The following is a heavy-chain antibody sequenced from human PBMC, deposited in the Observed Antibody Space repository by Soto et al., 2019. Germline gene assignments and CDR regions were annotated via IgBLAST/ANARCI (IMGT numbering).Heavy chain of an antibody. CDR1: GYTFTSYG. V-gene: IGHV1-18*01. D-gene: IGHD1-7*01. CDR3: ARVDELELSYYYYYYMDV. Sequence: QVQLVQSGAEVKKPGASVKVSCKASGYTFTSYGISWVRQAPGQGLEWMGWISAYNGNTNYAQKLQGRVTMTTDTSTSTAYMELRSLRSDDTAVYYCARVDELELSYYYYYYMDVWGKGPTVTVSS. CDR2: ISAYNGNT. J-gene: IGHJ6*03.